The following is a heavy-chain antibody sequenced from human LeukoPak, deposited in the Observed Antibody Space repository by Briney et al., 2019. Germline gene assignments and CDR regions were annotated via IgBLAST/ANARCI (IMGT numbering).Heavy chain of an antibody. CDR2: ISSSSSYI. Sequence: PGGSLRLSCAASGFTFSSYSMNWVRQAPGKGLEWVSSISSSSSYIYYADSVKGRFTISRDNAKNSLYLQMNSLRAEDTAVYYCASTTFGGVIPYYWGQGTLVTVSS. D-gene: IGHD3-16*01. J-gene: IGHJ4*02. CDR3: ASTTFGGVIPYY. CDR1: GFTFSSYS. V-gene: IGHV3-21*01.